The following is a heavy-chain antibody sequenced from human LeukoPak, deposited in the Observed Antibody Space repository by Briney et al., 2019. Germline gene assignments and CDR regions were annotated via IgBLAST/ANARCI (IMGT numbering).Heavy chain of an antibody. Sequence: PGGSLRLSCAASGFTFSSYSMNWVRQAPGKGLEWVSSISSSSSYIYYADSVKGRFTISRDNAKNSLYLQMNSLRAEDTAVYYCARDRRPGDYYDSSGYSAPDYWGQGTLVTVSS. CDR1: GFTFSSYS. J-gene: IGHJ4*02. V-gene: IGHV3-21*01. CDR3: ARDRRPGDYYDSSGYSAPDY. D-gene: IGHD3-22*01. CDR2: ISSSSSYI.